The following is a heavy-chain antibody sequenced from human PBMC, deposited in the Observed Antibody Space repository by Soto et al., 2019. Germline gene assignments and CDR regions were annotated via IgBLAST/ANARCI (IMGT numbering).Heavy chain of an antibody. Sequence: GGSLRLSCAASRFTFSSYAMHWVRQAPGKGLEWVAVISYDGSNKYYADSVKGRFTISRDNSKNTLYLQMNSLRAEDTAVYYCAREYSSSGYYYYGMDVWGQGTTVTVSS. J-gene: IGHJ6*02. CDR3: AREYSSSGYYYYGMDV. CDR2: ISYDGSNK. V-gene: IGHV3-30-3*01. CDR1: RFTFSSYA. D-gene: IGHD6-6*01.